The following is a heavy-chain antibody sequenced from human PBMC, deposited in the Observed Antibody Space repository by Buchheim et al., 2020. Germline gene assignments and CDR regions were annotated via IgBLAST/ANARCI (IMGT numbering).Heavy chain of an antibody. CDR3: AIGGRGLRLRELSFYY. V-gene: IGHV3-23*01. CDR1: GFTFSSYA. Sequence: EVQLLESGGGLVQPGGSLRLSCAASGFTFSSYAMSWVRHAPGKGLEWVSAICGSGGSTYYADSVKGRFTISRDNSKNTLYLQMNSMRAEDTAVYYCAIGGRGLRLRELSFYYGGQGTL. J-gene: IGHJ4*02. D-gene: IGHD3-16*02. CDR2: ICGSGGST.